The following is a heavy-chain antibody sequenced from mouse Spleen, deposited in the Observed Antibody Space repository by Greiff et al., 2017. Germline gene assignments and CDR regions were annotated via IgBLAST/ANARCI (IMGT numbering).Heavy chain of an antibody. D-gene: IGHD2-1*01. CDR1: GYTFTDYE. V-gene: IGHV1-15*01. CDR3: TRDGYYGNYDY. CDR2: IDPETGGT. J-gene: IGHJ2*01. Sequence: QVQLQQSGAELVRPGASVTLSCKASGYTFTDYEMHWVKQTPVHGLEWIGAIDPETGGTAYNQKFKGKAILTADKSSSTAYMELRSLTSEDSAFYYCTRDGYYGNYDYWGQGTTLTVSS.